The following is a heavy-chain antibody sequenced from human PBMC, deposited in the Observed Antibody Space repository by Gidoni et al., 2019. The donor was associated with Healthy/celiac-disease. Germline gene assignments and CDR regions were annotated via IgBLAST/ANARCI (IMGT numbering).Heavy chain of an antibody. CDR3: ARHTSDYYDSSGTHWYFDL. D-gene: IGHD3-22*01. V-gene: IGHV4-39*01. Sequence: QLQLQESGPGLVKPSETLSLTCTVSGCSISSSSYYWGWIRQPPGKGLEWIGRIYYSGSTYYNPSLKSRVTISVDTSKNQFSLKLSSVTAADTAVYYCARHTSDYYDSSGTHWYFDLWGRGTLVTVSS. J-gene: IGHJ2*01. CDR1: GCSISSSSYY. CDR2: IYYSGST.